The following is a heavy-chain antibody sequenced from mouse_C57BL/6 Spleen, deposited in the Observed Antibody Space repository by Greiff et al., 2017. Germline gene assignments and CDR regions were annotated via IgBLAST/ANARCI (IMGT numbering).Heavy chain of an antibody. J-gene: IGHJ1*03. CDR1: GYTFTSYW. D-gene: IGHD1-2*01. Sequence: VQLQQPGAELVRPGSSVKLSCKASGYTFTSYWMDWVKQRPGQGLEWIGNIYPSDSETHYNQKFKDKATLTVDKSSSTAYMQLSSLTSEDSAVYYCARRPLLHWYFDVWGTGTTVTVSS. CDR3: ARRPLLHWYFDV. CDR2: IYPSDSET. V-gene: IGHV1-61*01.